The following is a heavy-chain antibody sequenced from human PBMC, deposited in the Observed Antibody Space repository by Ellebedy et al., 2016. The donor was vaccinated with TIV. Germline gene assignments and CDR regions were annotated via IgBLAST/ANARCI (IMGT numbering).Heavy chain of an antibody. J-gene: IGHJ4*02. D-gene: IGHD3-10*01. Sequence: ASVKVSXKASGYTFTSYDIDWVRQATGQGPEWMGWMNPDSGNTGYAKKFQGRVTMTRNTSTSTAYMELSSLRSEDTAVYYCVRGGYYYGSASYYPFDYWGPGTLVTVSS. CDR3: VRGGYYYGSASYYPFDY. CDR2: MNPDSGNT. CDR1: GYTFTSYD. V-gene: IGHV1-8*01.